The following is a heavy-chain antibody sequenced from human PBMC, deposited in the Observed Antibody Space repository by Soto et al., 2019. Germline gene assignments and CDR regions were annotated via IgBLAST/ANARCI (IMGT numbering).Heavy chain of an antibody. V-gene: IGHV4-59*01. J-gene: IGHJ5*02. CDR1: GGSISSYY. CDR3: VRALWGPAGHINGFDP. CDR2: IYYSATT. D-gene: IGHD2-2*01. Sequence: QVQLQESGPGLVKPSETLSLTCTVSGGSISSYYWSWIRQPPGKGLEWIGYIYYSATTNYNPSLKSRVTISVDTSKNQFSLKLTSVTAADTAVYYCVRALWGPAGHINGFDPWGQGTLVTVSS.